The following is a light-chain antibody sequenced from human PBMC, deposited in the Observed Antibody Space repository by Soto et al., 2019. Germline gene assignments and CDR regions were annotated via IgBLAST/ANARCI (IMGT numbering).Light chain of an antibody. CDR2: DVS. V-gene: IGLV2-11*01. Sequence: QSALTQPRSVSGSPGQSITISCTGTSSDVGGYNYVSWYRQHPGKAPKLMIYDVSKRPSGVPYRFSGSKSGNPASLTISGLQAEDEADYYCCSYAGSYTHYVFGTGTKLTVL. CDR1: SSDVGGYNY. CDR3: CSYAGSYTHYV. J-gene: IGLJ1*01.